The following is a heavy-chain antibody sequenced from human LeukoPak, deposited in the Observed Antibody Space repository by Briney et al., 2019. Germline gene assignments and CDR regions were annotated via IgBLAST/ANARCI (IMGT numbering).Heavy chain of an antibody. CDR3: GRQGYTASYYFFDY. CDR2: IYTTGTT. CDR1: SGSIRSYY. V-gene: IGHV4-4*07. Sequence: PSETLSLTCTVTSGSIRSYYWGCVRQPPGKGLEWIGRIYTTGTTQYNPSLKSRVTMSVDTSTNQFSLNLRSMTVADTAVYYCGRQGYTASYYFFDYWSQGTLVAVS. D-gene: IGHD1-26*01. J-gene: IGHJ4*02.